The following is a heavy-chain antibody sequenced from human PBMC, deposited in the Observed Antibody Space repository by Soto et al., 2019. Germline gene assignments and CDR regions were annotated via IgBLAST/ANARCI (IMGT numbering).Heavy chain of an antibody. CDR1: GFTFSVYS. Sequence: EVQLVESGGDLVQRGGSLRLSCVASGFTFSVYSTNRVRHAPGKGLEWFSYITSDTKTIKYADSVKGRFTISRDNAKNSVYLQMNSLRDGDTAVYYCARSVEGHFDYWGQGTVVTVSS. J-gene: IGHJ4*02. D-gene: IGHD1-1*01. CDR2: ITSDTKTI. CDR3: ARSVEGHFDY. V-gene: IGHV3-48*02.